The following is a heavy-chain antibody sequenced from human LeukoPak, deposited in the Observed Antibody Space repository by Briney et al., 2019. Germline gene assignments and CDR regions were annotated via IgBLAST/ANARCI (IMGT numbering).Heavy chain of an antibody. J-gene: IGHJ6*03. D-gene: IGHD3-16*01. CDR3: VTEGGGSGDPPFMDV. V-gene: IGHV1-2*02. CDR2: INPNSGGT. Sequence: GASVKVSCKASGYTFTLYYMHWVRQAPGQGLESMGWINPNSGGTNYAQKFQGRVTMTADEATTTAYIDLSSLISEDTAVYYCVTEGGGSGDPPFMDVWGAGTTVRISS. CDR1: GYTFTLYY.